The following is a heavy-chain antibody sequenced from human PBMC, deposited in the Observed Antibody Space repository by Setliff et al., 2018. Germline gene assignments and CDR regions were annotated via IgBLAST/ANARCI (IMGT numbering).Heavy chain of an antibody. CDR3: ARVSRTIVGARGFDY. V-gene: IGHV1-69*13. J-gene: IGHJ4*02. CDR2: IIPIFGTA. Sequence: SVKVSCKTSGGTFSSYAISWVRQAPGQGLEWMGRIIPIFGTANYAQKFQGRVTITADESTSTAYMELSSLRSEDTAVYYCARVSRTIVGARGFDYWGQGTLVTVSS. CDR1: GGTFSSYA. D-gene: IGHD1-26*01.